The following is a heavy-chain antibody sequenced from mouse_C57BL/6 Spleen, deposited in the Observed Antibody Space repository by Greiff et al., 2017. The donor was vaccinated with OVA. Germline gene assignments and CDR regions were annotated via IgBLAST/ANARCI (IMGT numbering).Heavy chain of an antibody. D-gene: IGHD2-3*01. CDR1: GFTFSSYA. V-gene: IGHV5-4*03. Sequence: DVHLVESGGGLVKPGGSLKLSCAASGFTFSSYAMSWVRQTPEKRLEWVATISDGGSYTYYPDNVKGRFTISRDNAKNNLYLQMSHLKSEDTAMYYCARRDDYLDYWGQGTTLTVSS. CDR2: ISDGGSYT. CDR3: ARRDDYLDY. J-gene: IGHJ2*01.